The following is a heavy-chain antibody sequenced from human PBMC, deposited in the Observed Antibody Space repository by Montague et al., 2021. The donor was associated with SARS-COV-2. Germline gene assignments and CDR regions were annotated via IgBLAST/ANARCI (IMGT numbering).Heavy chain of an antibody. CDR2: IYYTGST. CDR3: ARHALGYFDWLNEGYFDY. CDR1: GGSISRYY. J-gene: IGHJ4*02. D-gene: IGHD3-9*01. V-gene: IGHV4-59*01. Sequence: SETLSLTCTVSGGSISRYYWNWIRQSPGKGPEWIGYIYYTGSTSYNPSLNSRVSISVDTSNNQFSLRLSSVTAADTAVYYCARHALGYFDWLNEGYFDYWGQGTLVTVSS.